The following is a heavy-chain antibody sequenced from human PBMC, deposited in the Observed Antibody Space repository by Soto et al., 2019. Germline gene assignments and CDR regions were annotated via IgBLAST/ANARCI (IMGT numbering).Heavy chain of an antibody. CDR1: GYTFTGYY. CDR2: INPNSGGT. J-gene: IGHJ4*02. CDR3: ARGEGGPRWGSIDY. D-gene: IGHD2-21*01. V-gene: IGHV1-2*04. Sequence: ASVKVSCKASGYTFTGYYMHLVRQAPGQGLEWMGWINPNSGGTNYAQKFQGWVTMTRDTSISTAYMELSRLRSDDTAVYYCARGEGGPRWGSIDYWGQGTLVTVSS.